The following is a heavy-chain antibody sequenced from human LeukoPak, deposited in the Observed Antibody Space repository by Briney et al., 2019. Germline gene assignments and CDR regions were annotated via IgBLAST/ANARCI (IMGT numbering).Heavy chain of an antibody. J-gene: IGHJ2*01. CDR3: ARDPLSARQTGYFDL. D-gene: IGHD3-16*02. CDR1: GFTLSTYA. Sequence: GGSLRLSCAASGFTLSTYALHWVRQAPGQGLEWVAVISYDGSNKYYADSVKGRFTISRDNSKNTLSLQMNSLKAEDTAVYHCARDPLSARQTGYFDLWGSGTLVTVSS. CDR2: ISYDGSNK. V-gene: IGHV3-30-3*01.